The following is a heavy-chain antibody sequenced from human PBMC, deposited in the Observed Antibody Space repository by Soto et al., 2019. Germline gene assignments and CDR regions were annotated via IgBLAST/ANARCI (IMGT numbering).Heavy chain of an antibody. Sequence: QVQLVESGGGVVQPGTSLRLSCAASGFTFKTHAMHWVRQAPGKWLEWMAVIAYAGNEKFYADSVKGRFTISRDNSKNALYLQINTLRNEDTAVYYCGKDVGDYVPYYYGVDAWGQGTTVTVSS. J-gene: IGHJ6*02. CDR3: GKDVGDYVPYYYGVDA. V-gene: IGHV3-30*18. CDR1: GFTFKTHA. CDR2: IAYAGNEK. D-gene: IGHD1-26*01.